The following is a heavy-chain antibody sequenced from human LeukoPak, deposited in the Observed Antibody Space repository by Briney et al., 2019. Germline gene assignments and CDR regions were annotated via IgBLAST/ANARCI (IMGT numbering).Heavy chain of an antibody. V-gene: IGHV3-23*01. CDR1: RCTFSSYA. Sequence: GGSLRLSCAASRCTFSSYAVSWVSQAPGKGLEWVSAISGSGGSTYYADSVKGRFTISRDNSKNTLYLQMNSLRAEDTAVYYCAKVGAAREKYYYYGMDVWGQGTTFTVSS. D-gene: IGHD6-6*01. J-gene: IGHJ6*02. CDR2: ISGSGGST. CDR3: AKVGAAREKYYYYGMDV.